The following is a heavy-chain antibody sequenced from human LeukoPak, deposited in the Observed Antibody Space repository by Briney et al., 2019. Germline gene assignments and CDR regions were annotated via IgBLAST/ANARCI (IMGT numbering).Heavy chain of an antibody. Sequence: ASVKVSCKASGYTFTGYFIHWVRQAPGQGLEWMGWINPNSGGTNYAQKFQGRVTMTRDTSISTAYMELSRLRSDDTAVYYCAVPGPYTEYFQHWGQGTLVTVSS. CDR2: INPNSGGT. V-gene: IGHV1-2*02. CDR3: AVPGPYTEYFQH. J-gene: IGHJ1*01. CDR1: GYTFTGYF. D-gene: IGHD3-10*01.